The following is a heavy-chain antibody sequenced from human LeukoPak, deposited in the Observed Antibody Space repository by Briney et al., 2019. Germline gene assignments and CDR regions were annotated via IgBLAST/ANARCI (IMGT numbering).Heavy chain of an antibody. V-gene: IGHV1-2*02. D-gene: IGHD4-17*01. CDR1: GYTFTGYY. J-gene: IGHJ4*02. CDR3: ARVPLYYGDYLFDY. Sequence: GASVKVSCKASGYTFTGYYMHWVRQAPGQGLEWMGWINPNSGGTNYAQKFQGRVTMTRDMSISTAYMELSRLRSDDTAVYYCARVPLYYGDYLFDYWGQGTLVTVSS. CDR2: INPNSGGT.